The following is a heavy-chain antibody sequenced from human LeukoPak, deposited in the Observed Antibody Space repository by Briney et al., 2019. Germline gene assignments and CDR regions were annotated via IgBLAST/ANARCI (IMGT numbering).Heavy chain of an antibody. Sequence: GGSRRLSCAASGFTVSSNHMSWVRQAPGKGLEWVSAIFSDGSTHYADSLKGRFTISRDNSKNTLYLQMNSLKAEDTALYYCAKDGAGYSSGWYLDYWGQGILVTVSS. J-gene: IGHJ4*02. CDR3: AKDGAGYSSGWYLDY. D-gene: IGHD6-19*01. V-gene: IGHV3-66*01. CDR2: IFSDGST. CDR1: GFTVSSNH.